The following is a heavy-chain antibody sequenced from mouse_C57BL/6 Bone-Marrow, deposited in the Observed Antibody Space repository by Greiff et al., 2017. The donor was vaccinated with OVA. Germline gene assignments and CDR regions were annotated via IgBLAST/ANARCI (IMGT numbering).Heavy chain of an antibody. CDR2: ISDGGSYT. CDR3: ARGLLQPFAY. J-gene: IGHJ3*01. CDR1: GFTFSSYA. D-gene: IGHD2-10*01. Sequence: EVKRVESGGGLVKPGGSLKLSCAASGFTFSSYAMSWVRQTPEKRLEWVATISDGGSYTYYPDNVKGRFTISRDNAKNNLYLQMSHLKSEDTAMYYCARGLLQPFAYWGQGTLVTVSA. V-gene: IGHV5-4*03.